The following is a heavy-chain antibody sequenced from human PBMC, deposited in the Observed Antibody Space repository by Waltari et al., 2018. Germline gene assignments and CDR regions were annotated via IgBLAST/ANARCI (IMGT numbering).Heavy chain of an antibody. CDR1: GGSISXSSYY. CDR3: XRLVVPAFWXXYYYFDY. J-gene: IGHJ4*02. Sequence: QLRLXESGPGLVKPSETLSLTXTVSGGSISXSSYYWXWIRQPPGKGLEWIGSIYSSGNTYDNXSLKGRVTXSVDXSKXQFSLXLXSVTAADTXXYYCXRLVVPAFWXXYYYFDYXGQGTLVTVXS. CDR2: IYSSGNT. V-gene: IGHV4-39*01. D-gene: IGHD3-3*01.